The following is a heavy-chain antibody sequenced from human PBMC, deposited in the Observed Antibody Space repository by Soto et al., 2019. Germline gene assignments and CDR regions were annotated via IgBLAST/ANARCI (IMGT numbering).Heavy chain of an antibody. V-gene: IGHV4-30-4*01. CDR2: IYYSGST. Sequence: SETLSLTCTVSGGSISSGDYYWRWIRQPPGKGLEWIGYIYYSGSTYYNPSLKSRVTISVDTSKNQFSLKLSSVTAADTAVYYCAREVTYYYGSGSYSWGQGTLVTVSS. D-gene: IGHD3-10*01. J-gene: IGHJ5*02. CDR3: AREVTYYYGSGSYS. CDR1: GGSISSGDYY.